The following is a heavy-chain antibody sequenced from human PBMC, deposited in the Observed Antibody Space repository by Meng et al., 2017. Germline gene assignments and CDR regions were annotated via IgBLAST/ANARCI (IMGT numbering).Heavy chain of an antibody. CDR1: GGSFSGYY. D-gene: IGHD2-21*02. V-gene: IGHV4-34*01. Sequence: QGQLQQWGAGLLKPSETLSLTCAVYGGSFSGYYWSWIRQPPGKGLEWIGEINHSGSTNYNPSLKSRVTISVDTSKNQFSLKLSSVTAADTAVYYCARDTVEAYCGGDCCPLGYWGQGTLVTVSS. J-gene: IGHJ4*02. CDR2: INHSGST. CDR3: ARDTVEAYCGGDCCPLGY.